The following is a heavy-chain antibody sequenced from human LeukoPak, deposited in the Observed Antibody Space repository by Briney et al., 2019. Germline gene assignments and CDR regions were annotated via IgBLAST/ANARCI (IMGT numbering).Heavy chain of an antibody. CDR3: ARGGAARLHFQN. J-gene: IGHJ1*01. Sequence: KSSQTLSLTCTVSGGSISSGGYYWSWIRQHPGKGLEWIGYIYDSGSTYYNPSLKSRIIISVDTSKSQFSLRLSSVTAADTAVYYCARGGAARLHFQNWGQGTLVTVSS. D-gene: IGHD6-6*01. CDR2: IYDSGST. CDR1: GGSISSGGYY. V-gene: IGHV4-31*03.